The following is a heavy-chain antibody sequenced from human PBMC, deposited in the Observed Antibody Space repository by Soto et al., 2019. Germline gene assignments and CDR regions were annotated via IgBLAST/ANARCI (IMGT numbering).Heavy chain of an antibody. CDR3: ARDSYYDILTGYSRNAFDI. CDR1: GYTFIGYY. D-gene: IGHD3-9*01. J-gene: IGHJ3*02. Sequence: QVQLVQSGAEVKKPGASVWVSCMASGYTFIGYYMHWVRQAPGQGLEWMGWINPNSGGTNFAPKFQGRVTMTRDTSISTAHMEMTRLRSDDTAVYYCARDSYYDILTGYSRNAFDIWGQGTMVTVSS. CDR2: INPNSGGT. V-gene: IGHV1-2*07.